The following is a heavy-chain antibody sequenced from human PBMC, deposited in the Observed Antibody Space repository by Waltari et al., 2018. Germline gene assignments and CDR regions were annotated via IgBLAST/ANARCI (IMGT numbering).Heavy chain of an antibody. V-gene: IGHV7-4-1*02. J-gene: IGHJ5*02. Sequence: QVQLVQSGSELKKPGAAVQVSCKASGYIFTSYGINWVRQAPGQGLEWMGWINTMTGNPTYAQGFTGRFVFSVDTSVTTSYLQISRLKAEDTAVYYCARGDWFDPWGQGTLVTVSS. CDR3: ARGDWFDP. CDR1: GYIFTSYG. CDR2: INTMTGNP.